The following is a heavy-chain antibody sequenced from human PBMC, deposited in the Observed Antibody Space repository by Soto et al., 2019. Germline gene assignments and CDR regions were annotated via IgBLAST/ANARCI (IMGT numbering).Heavy chain of an antibody. V-gene: IGHV1-69*02. CDR3: TIGSWSGEVFDI. J-gene: IGHJ3*02. Sequence: QVQLVQSGAEVKKPGSSVKVSCKDSGGTFSTYSMFWVRQAPGQGLEWMGRIIPMLGIAHYAQRFQDRVTITADKTTATAYMELSSLRSEDTALYYCTIGSWSGEVFDIWGQGTMVTVSS. CDR2: IIPMLGIA. CDR1: GGTFSTYS. D-gene: IGHD2-21*01.